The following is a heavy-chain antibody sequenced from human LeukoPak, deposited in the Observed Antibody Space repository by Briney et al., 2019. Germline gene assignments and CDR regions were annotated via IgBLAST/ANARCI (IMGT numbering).Heavy chain of an antibody. CDR3: ERDRSRLVF. V-gene: IGHV3-7*01. J-gene: IGHJ4*02. CDR2: IKPDGSET. CDR1: GFTISSYL. Sequence: PGGSLRLSCAASGFTISSYLMSWVRQAPGKGLEWVANIKPDGSETYYVDSVKGRFTISRDNAKNSLYLQMNSLRAEDTAVYYCERDRSRLVFWGQGTLVIVSS. D-gene: IGHD6-6*01.